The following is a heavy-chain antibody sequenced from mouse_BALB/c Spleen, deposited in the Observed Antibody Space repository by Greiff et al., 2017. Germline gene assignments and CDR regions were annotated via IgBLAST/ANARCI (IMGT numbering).Heavy chain of an antibody. CDR2: IYPGDGDT. J-gene: IGHJ1*01. Sequence: QVQLKQSGAELVRPGSSVKISCKASGYAFSSYWMNWVKQRPGQGLEWIGQIYPGDGDTNYNGKFKGKATLTADKSSSTAYMQLSSLTSEDSAVYFCARDDYDGYWYFDVWGAGTTVTVSS. CDR3: ARDDYDGYWYFDV. V-gene: IGHV1-80*01. D-gene: IGHD2-4*01. CDR1: GYAFSSYW.